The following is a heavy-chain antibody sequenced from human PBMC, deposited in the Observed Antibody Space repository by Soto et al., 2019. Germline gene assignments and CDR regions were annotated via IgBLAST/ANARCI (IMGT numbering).Heavy chain of an antibody. V-gene: IGHV5-51*01. CDR1: GYSFTSYW. D-gene: IGHD2-2*01. CDR3: ARISSTNLYYYYGMDV. CDR2: IYPGDSDT. Sequence: XESLKVAGQGSGYSFTSYWIGLVRQMPGKGLEWMGIIYPGDSDTRYSPSFQGQVTISADKSISTAYLQWSSLKASDTAMYYCARISSTNLYYYYGMDVWGQGTTVTFSS. J-gene: IGHJ6*02.